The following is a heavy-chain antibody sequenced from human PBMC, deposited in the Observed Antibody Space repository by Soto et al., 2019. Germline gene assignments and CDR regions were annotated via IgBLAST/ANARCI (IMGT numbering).Heavy chain of an antibody. CDR1: GFTFSNAW. V-gene: IGHV3-15*07. CDR2: IKSKTDGWIT. CDR3: TTVVISAMVTVDFDY. Sequence: GGSLRLSCAASGFTFSNAWMNWVRQAPVNGLEFVGRIKSKTDGWITDYSAPVKGIFTISIDYSKNTLYLQINSLKTDDTALYXCTTVVISAMVTVDFDYWGQGTMVTVSS. D-gene: IGHD3-16*02. J-gene: IGHJ4*02.